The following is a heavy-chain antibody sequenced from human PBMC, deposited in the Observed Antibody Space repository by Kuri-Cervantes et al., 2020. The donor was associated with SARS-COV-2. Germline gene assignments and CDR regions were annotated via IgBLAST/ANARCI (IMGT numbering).Heavy chain of an antibody. CDR3: ARGRFRDY. CDR2: IKQDGSGK. V-gene: IGHV3-7*01. Sequence: GESLKISCAASGFTFDDYGMSWVRQAPGKRLEWVANIKQDGSGKYYVDSVKGRFTISRDNAKNSLYLQMNSLRAEDTAVYYCARGRFRDYWGQGTLVTVSS. D-gene: IGHD2-21*01. CDR1: GFTFDDYG. J-gene: IGHJ4*02.